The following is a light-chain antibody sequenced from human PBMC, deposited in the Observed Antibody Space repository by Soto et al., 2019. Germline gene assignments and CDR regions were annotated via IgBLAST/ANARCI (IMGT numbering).Light chain of an antibody. V-gene: IGKV3D-15*01. CDR2: GAS. Sequence: EIVMTQSPATRSVSQGERATLFCKASQSVSDNLAWYQQKPGQAPSLLIYGASIRATGTPARFSGSGSGTEFTLTIRSLEPEDFAVYYCQQRSDWGTFGQGTKVDIK. CDR3: QQRSDWGT. J-gene: IGKJ1*01. CDR1: QSVSDN.